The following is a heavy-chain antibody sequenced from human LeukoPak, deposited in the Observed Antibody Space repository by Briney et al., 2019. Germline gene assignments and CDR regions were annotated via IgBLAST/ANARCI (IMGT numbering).Heavy chain of an antibody. CDR2: INPYNDIT. CDR3: ATDVVGATIDY. Sequence: ASVKVSCKASGYTFTGYYMHWVRQAPGQGLEWMGWINPYNDITDYAQTFKGRVTMTTDTSTSTAYMELRSLRSDDTAVYYCATDVVGATIDYWGQGTLVTVSS. CDR1: GYTFTGYY. V-gene: IGHV1-18*04. J-gene: IGHJ4*02. D-gene: IGHD1-26*01.